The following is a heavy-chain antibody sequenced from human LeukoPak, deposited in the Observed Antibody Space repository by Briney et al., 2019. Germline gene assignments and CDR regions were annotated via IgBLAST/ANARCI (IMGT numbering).Heavy chain of an antibody. CDR1: GFTFSSYA. V-gene: IGHV3-23*01. CDR2: TSGSGGST. D-gene: IGHD3-10*01. Sequence: PGGSLRLSCAASGFTFSSYAMSWVRLAPGKGLEWVSGTSGSGGSTYYADSVKGRFTMSRDNSKNTLYLQMNSLRAEDTAVYYCARDIGSRTGVDYWGQGTLVTVSS. J-gene: IGHJ4*02. CDR3: ARDIGSRTGVDY.